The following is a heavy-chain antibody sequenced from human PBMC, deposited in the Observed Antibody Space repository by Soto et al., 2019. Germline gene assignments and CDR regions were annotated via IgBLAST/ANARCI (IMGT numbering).Heavy chain of an antibody. CDR1: GFTFSSYW. V-gene: IGHV3-74*01. D-gene: IGHD3-22*01. CDR3: ARHDSSGYYYVFDY. Sequence: GGSLRLSCAASGFTFSSYWMHWVRQAPGKGLVWVSRINSDGSSTSYADSVKGRFTISRDNAKNTLYLQMNSLRAEDTAVYYCARHDSSGYYYVFDYWGQGTLVTVSS. CDR2: INSDGSST. J-gene: IGHJ4*02.